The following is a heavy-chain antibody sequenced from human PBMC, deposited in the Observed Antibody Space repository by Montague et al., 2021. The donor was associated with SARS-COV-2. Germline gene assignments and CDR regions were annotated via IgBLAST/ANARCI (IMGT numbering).Heavy chain of an antibody. CDR3: ARDLGYDYVWGSYRHLDN. CDR2: ISSSSSYI. D-gene: IGHD3-16*02. CDR1: GFTFSSYS. Sequence: SLRLSCAASGFTFSSYSMNWVRQAPGKGLEWVSSISSSSSYIYYADSVKGRFTISRDNAKNSLYLQMNSLRAEDTAVYYCARDLGYDYVWGSYRHLDNWGQGTLGTVSS. J-gene: IGHJ4*03. V-gene: IGHV3-21*01.